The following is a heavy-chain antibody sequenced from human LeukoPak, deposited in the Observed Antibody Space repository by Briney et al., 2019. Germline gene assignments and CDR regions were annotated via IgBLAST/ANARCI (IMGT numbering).Heavy chain of an antibody. Sequence: GGSLRLSCAASGFTFSSYWMSWFRQAPGKGLEWVANIKQDGSEKYYVDSVKGRFTISRGNAKNSLYLQMNSLRAEDTAVYYCARARLYYYFGYWGQGTLVTVSS. D-gene: IGHD2-2*02. CDR1: GFTFSSYW. J-gene: IGHJ4*02. CDR3: ARARLYYYFGY. CDR2: IKQDGSEK. V-gene: IGHV3-7*01.